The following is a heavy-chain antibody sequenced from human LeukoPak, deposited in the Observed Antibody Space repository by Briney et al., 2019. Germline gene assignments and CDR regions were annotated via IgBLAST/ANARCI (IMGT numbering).Heavy chain of an antibody. CDR2: IYYSGST. V-gene: IGHV4-59*08. CDR3: ARHTLYNYYYMDV. CDR1: GGSISSYY. J-gene: IGHJ6*03. Sequence: PSETLSLTCTVSGGSISSYYWSWIRQPPGKGLEWIGYIYYSGSTNYNPSLKSRVTISVDTSKNQLSLKLSSVTAADTAVYYCARHTLYNYYYMDVWGKGTTVTVSS.